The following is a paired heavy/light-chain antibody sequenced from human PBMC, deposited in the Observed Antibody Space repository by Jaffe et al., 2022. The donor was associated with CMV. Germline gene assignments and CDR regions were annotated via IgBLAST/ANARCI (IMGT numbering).Heavy chain of an antibody. V-gene: IGHV1-8*01. CDR1: GYTFTSYT. D-gene: IGHD5-18*01. CDR3: ARGRKVRGNSYGNQNWFDP. CDR2: MNPNSGNT. Sequence: QVQLVQSGAEVKKPGASVKVSCKASGYTFTSYTINWVRQATGQGLEWMGWMNPNSGNTGYAQKFLGRVTMTRHTSISTTYMELSSLRYEDTAVYYCARGRKVRGNSYGNQNWFDPWGQGTLVTVSS. J-gene: IGHJ5*02.
Light chain of an antibody. J-gene: IGLJ3*02. CDR3: QSYDSNLSGWV. CDR1: SSNIGAGYD. V-gene: IGLV1-40*01. CDR2: ANS. Sequence: QSVLTQPPSVSGAPGQRVTISCTGSSSNIGAGYDIHWYQQLPGTAPKLLIYANSNRPSGVPDRFSGSKSGTSASLAITGLQAEDEADYYCQSYDSNLSGWVFGGGTKLTVL.